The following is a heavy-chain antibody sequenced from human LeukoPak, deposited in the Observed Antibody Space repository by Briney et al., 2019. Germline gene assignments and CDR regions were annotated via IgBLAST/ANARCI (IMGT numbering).Heavy chain of an antibody. Sequence: GGSLRLSCAASGFTFTTYWMGWVRQAPGKGLEWVANINQDGSEQYYVDSVKGRFTISRDNAKNSLSLQMNSLRAEDTAVYYCARPLLDYYGSETYFWFDPWGQGTLVTVSS. CDR1: GFTFTTYW. CDR2: INQDGSEQ. D-gene: IGHD3-10*01. J-gene: IGHJ5*02. CDR3: ARPLLDYYGSETYFWFDP. V-gene: IGHV3-7*01.